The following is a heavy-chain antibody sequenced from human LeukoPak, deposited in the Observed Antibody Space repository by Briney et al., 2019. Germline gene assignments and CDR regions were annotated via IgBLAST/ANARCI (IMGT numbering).Heavy chain of an antibody. D-gene: IGHD3-9*01. CDR3: ARDLYDILTGYSGTFDI. V-gene: IGHV3-33*01. CDR2: IWYDGSNK. J-gene: IGHJ3*02. CDR1: GFTFSSYG. Sequence: GGSLRLSCAASGFTFSSYGMHWVRQAPGKGLEWVAVIWYDGSNKYYADSVKGRFTISRDNAKNSLYLQMNSLRAEDTAVYYCARDLYDILTGYSGTFDIWGQGTMVTVSS.